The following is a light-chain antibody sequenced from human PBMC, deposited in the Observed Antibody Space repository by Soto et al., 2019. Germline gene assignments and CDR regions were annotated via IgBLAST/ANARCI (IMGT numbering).Light chain of an antibody. CDR2: DVS. J-gene: IGKJ3*01. CDR1: ETISKS. CDR3: QQRINWPFT. V-gene: IGKV3-11*01. Sequence: EIVLTQSPATLSLSPGERATLSCRASETISKSLAWYQQRRGQPPRLLMYDVSSRASDLPARLSGSGSGTDFTLTISSLEPEDFAIYYCQQRINWPFTFGPGTKVDF.